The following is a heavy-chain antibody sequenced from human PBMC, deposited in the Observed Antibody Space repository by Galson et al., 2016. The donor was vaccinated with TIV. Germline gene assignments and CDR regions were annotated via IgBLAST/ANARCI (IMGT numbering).Heavy chain of an antibody. CDR3: ARDFHSSGPSDETDAFDI. CDR2: IIPIYDTR. D-gene: IGHD6-19*01. Sequence: SVKVSCKASGGTFSSYGISWVRQAPGQGLEWMGGIIPIYDTRKYLQKFQDRLTITADTSRGIVYMELRSLRFEDTAVYFCARDFHSSGPSDETDAFDIWGQGTMVTVSS. J-gene: IGHJ3*02. V-gene: IGHV1-69*06. CDR1: GGTFSSYG.